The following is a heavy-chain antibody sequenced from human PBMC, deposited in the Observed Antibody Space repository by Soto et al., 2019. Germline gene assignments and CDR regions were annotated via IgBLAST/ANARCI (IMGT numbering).Heavy chain of an antibody. V-gene: IGHV1-3*01. CDR2: INAGNGNR. Sequence: QVQLVQSGAEVRKPGASVKVSCKASGYTFTNHAVHWVRQAPGQRLQWMGWINAGNGNRKYSQKFQGRINITRDTSATTAYMELSSLRSEDTAVYYCARDKWLAPFHAFDIWGQGTMVTVSS. D-gene: IGHD3-22*01. CDR1: GYTFTNHA. J-gene: IGHJ3*02. CDR3: ARDKWLAPFHAFDI.